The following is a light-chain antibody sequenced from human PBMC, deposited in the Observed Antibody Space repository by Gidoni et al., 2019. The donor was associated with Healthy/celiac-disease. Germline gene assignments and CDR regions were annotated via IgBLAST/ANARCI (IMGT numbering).Light chain of an antibody. CDR1: NIGSKS. CDR3: QVWDSSSDHPV. Sequence: SYVLTQPPSVSVAPGQTARITCGGHNIGSKSVHWYQPKPGQAPELVVYEDSDRPSGIPDRFSGSNAGNTATLPISRVEAGDEADYYCQVWDSSSDHPVFGTGTKVTVL. V-gene: IGLV3-21*02. CDR2: EDS. J-gene: IGLJ1*01.